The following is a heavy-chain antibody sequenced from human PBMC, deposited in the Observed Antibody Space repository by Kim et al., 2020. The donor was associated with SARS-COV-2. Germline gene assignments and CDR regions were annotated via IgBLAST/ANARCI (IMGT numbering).Heavy chain of an antibody. Sequence: SVDGRFTIARDNSHDALYLQMNSLRIEDTAVYYCAKDPRCGPWDDKTFDYWGQGTLVTVSS. D-gene: IGHD1-1*01. CDR3: AKDPRCGPWDDKTFDY. V-gene: IGHV3-30*02. J-gene: IGHJ4*02.